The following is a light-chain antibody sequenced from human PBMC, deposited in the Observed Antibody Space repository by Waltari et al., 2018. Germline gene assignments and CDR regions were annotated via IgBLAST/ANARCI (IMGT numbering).Light chain of an antibody. CDR1: RGSIPSIY. J-gene: IGLJ2*01. CDR2: EDN. CDR3: QSYDTSNVI. V-gene: IGLV6-57*03. Sequence: FMLTQPHSVSASPGKTVTISCTRSRGSIPSIYVQWSQQRPGSAPTTVISEDNQRPSGVPDRFSGSIDSSSNSASLTISGLKTEDEADYYCQSYDTSNVIFGGGTKLTVL.